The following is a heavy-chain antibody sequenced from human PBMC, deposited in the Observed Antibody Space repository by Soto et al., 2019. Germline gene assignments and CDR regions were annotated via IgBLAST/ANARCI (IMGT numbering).Heavy chain of an antibody. CDR1: GGSISSSSYY. Sequence: SETLSLTCTVSGGSISSSSYYWGWIRQPPGKGLEWIGSIYYSGSTYYNPSLKSRVTISVDTSKNQFSLKLSSVTAADTAVYYCARGLSLGERYSSSWYIVLGYYFDYWGQGTLVTVSS. V-gene: IGHV4-39*07. D-gene: IGHD6-13*01. J-gene: IGHJ4*02. CDR2: IYYSGST. CDR3: ARGLSLGERYSSSWYIVLGYYFDY.